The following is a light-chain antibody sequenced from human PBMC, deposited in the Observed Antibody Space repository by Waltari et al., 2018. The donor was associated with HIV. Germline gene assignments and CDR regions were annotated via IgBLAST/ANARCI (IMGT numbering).Light chain of an antibody. CDR3: AAWDDRLSGQGV. CDR2: NNK. Sequence: QPMLTQPPSASGIPGQRVTISCSGTISNIGKNTVNWYQQFPGTAPKLLIYNNKQRPSGGPDRFSGSKSGSSASLAIRGLQSEDEADYYCAAWDDRLSGQGVFGGGTRLTVL. CDR1: ISNIGKNT. J-gene: IGLJ3*02. V-gene: IGLV1-44*01.